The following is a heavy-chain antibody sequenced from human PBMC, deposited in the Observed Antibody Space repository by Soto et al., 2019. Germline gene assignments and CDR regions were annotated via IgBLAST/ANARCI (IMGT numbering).Heavy chain of an antibody. D-gene: IGHD1-7*01. CDR2: IWYDGSNK. Sequence: QAQLVESGGGVVQPGTSLRLSCAASGFTISTHGMHWVRQAPGKGLEWLANIWYDGSNKFYAESVKGRFSISNDNSKNPLYLQLSSLRAEDTAVYYCAAATPWNFHFPYWGQGNQVSVSS. V-gene: IGHV3-33*03. CDR1: GFTISTHG. CDR3: AAATPWNFHFPY. J-gene: IGHJ4*02.